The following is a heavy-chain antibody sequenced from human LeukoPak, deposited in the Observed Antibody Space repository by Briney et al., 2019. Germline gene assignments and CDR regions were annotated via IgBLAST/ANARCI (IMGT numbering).Heavy chain of an antibody. CDR3: ATTPWLRYFDWFPTIYDY. D-gene: IGHD3-9*01. J-gene: IGHJ4*02. Sequence: GGSLRLSCAASGFTFSSYEMNWVRQAPGKGLEWVSYISSSGSTIYYADSVKGRFTISRDNAKNSLYPQMNSLRAEDTAVYYCATTPWLRYFDWFPTIYDYWGQGTLVTVSS. CDR1: GFTFSSYE. CDR2: ISSSGSTI. V-gene: IGHV3-48*03.